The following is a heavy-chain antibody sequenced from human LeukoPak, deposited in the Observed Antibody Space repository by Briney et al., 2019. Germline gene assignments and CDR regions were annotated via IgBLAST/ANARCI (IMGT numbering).Heavy chain of an antibody. V-gene: IGHV3-23*01. CDR1: GFTFSTYA. D-gene: IGHD5-18*01. Sequence: GGSLRLSCAASGFTFSTYAMTWVRQAPGKGLEWVSAITGNGASTYYADSVKVRFTISRDNSKNTLYLQMNSLRGEDTAVYNCAKLSGYSYGYGHHLDFWGQGSLVTVSS. CDR3: AKLSGYSYGYGHHLDF. CDR2: ITGNGAST. J-gene: IGHJ4*02.